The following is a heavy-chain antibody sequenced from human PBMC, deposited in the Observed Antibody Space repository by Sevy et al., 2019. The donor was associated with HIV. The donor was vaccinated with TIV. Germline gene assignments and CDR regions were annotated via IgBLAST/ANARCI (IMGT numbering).Heavy chain of an antibody. CDR2: IKQDGSEK. Sequence: GGSLRLSCAASGFTFSSYWMSWVRQAPGKGLEWVANIKQDGSEKYYVDSVKGRFTISRDNAKNSLYLQMNSLRAEDTAVYYCARDYDYGDPYYYYGMDVWDQGTTVTVSS. V-gene: IGHV3-7*03. D-gene: IGHD4-17*01. CDR3: ARDYDYGDPYYYYGMDV. CDR1: GFTFSSYW. J-gene: IGHJ6*02.